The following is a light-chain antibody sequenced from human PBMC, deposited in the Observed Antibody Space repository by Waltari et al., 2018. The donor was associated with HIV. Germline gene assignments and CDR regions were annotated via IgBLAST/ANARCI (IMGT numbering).Light chain of an antibody. J-gene: IGLJ3*02. CDR2: DVS. V-gene: IGLV2-14*03. CDR3: SSYTSINTWV. CDR1: SSHVGGYNY. Sequence: QSALTQTASVSGSPGQSITISCTRTSSHVGGYNYVSWYQQHPGKAPKLMIFDVSNRPSGVSNRFSGSKSGNTASLTISGLQAEDEADYYCSSYTSINTWVFGTGTKLTVL.